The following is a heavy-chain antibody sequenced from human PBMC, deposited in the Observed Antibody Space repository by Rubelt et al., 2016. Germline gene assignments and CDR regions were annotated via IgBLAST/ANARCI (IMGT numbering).Heavy chain of an antibody. V-gene: IGHV4-34*01. CDR3: ARVSGWYRAPGQDFDY. D-gene: IGHD6-19*01. CDR2: INHSGST. CDR1: GGSFSGYY. Sequence: QVQLQQWGAGLLKSSETLSLTCAVYGGSFSGYYWSWIRQPPGKGLEWIGEINHSGSTNYNPSLKSRVTISVDTSKNQFCLKLSSVTAADTAVYYCARVSGWYRAPGQDFDYWGQGTLVTVSS. J-gene: IGHJ4*02.